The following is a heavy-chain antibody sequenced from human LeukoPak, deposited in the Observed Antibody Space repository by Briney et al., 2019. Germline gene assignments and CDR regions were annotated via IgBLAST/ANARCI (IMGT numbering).Heavy chain of an antibody. CDR2: IKQDGSEK. J-gene: IGHJ4*02. D-gene: IGHD3-3*01. Sequence: GGSLRFSCAASGFTFSSYWMSWVRQAPGKGLEWVASIKQDGSEKYYVDSVKGRFTISRDNAKNSLYLQMNGLRAEDTAVYYCAKDLPLADNYDFWSGGDYWGQGTLVTVSS. CDR3: AKDLPLADNYDFWSGGDY. V-gene: IGHV3-7*01. CDR1: GFTFSSYW.